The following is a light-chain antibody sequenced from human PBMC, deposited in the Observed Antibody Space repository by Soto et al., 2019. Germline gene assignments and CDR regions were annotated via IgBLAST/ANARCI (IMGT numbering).Light chain of an antibody. J-gene: IGKJ1*01. CDR1: QTISSW. CDR3: LQHNVFPRT. Sequence: EIQMTQSPAALSGTVGDRVTITCRASQTISSWLAWYQQKPGKAPKLLIDKASTLKSGVPSRFSGSGSGTEFTLTISSLQPDDFATYYCLQHNVFPRTFGQRTKVAI. V-gene: IGKV1-5*03. CDR2: KAS.